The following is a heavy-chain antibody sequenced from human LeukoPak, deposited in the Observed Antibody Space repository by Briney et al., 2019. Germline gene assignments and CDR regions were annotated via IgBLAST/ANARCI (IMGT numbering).Heavy chain of an antibody. CDR1: GFTFSSYA. J-gene: IGHJ6*03. D-gene: IGHD1-26*01. Sequence: GGSLRLSCAASGFTFSSYAMHWVRQAPGKGLEYVSAISSNGGSTYYANSVKGRFTISRDNSKNTLYLQMGSLRAEDMAVYYCARERVGAFPAYYYYMDVWGKGTTVTVSS. CDR2: ISSNGGST. CDR3: ARERVGAFPAYYYYMDV. V-gene: IGHV3-64*01.